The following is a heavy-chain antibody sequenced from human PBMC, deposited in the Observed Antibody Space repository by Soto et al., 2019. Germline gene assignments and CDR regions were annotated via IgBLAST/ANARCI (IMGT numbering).Heavy chain of an antibody. D-gene: IGHD2-15*01. CDR2: ISSSSSYI. V-gene: IGHV3-21*01. Sequence: GGSLRLSCAASGFTFSSYSMNWVRQAPGKGLEWVSSISSSSSYIYYADSVKGRFTISRDNAKNSLYLQMNSLRAEDTAVYYCAREIRHIVVVVAANGPLDYWGQGTLFTVSS. J-gene: IGHJ4*02. CDR3: AREIRHIVVVVAANGPLDY. CDR1: GFTFSSYS.